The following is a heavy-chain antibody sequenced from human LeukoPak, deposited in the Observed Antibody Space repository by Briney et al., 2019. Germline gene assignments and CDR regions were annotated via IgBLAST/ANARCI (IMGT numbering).Heavy chain of an antibody. V-gene: IGHV3-74*01. J-gene: IGHJ5*02. CDR1: GFTFSTYW. D-gene: IGHD3-10*01. Sequence: GRSLRLSCAPSGFTFSTYWMHWVRQAPGGGLGWVSRIIGDGSSTAYADSVKGRFTISRDNPKNTLYLQMDSLRAEDTAVYYCARATLAGSWFDPWGQGTLVTVSS. CDR3: ARATLAGSWFDP. CDR2: IIGDGSST.